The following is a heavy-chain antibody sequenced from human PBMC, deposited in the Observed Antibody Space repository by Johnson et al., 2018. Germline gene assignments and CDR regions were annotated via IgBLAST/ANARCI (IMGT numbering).Heavy chain of an antibody. CDR2: ISGSGGST. J-gene: IGHJ3*02. Sequence: VQLVQSGGGLVQPGVSLRLSCAASGFTFSSYAMSWVRQAPGKGLEWVSAISGSGGSTYYADSVKGRFTISRDNYKNTVFLQMNSLRAEDTAVYYCAKEGAGYNQRSPLIDIWGQGTMVTVSS. V-gene: IGHV3-23*04. CDR1: GFTFSSYA. D-gene: IGHD5-24*01. CDR3: AKEGAGYNQRSPLIDI.